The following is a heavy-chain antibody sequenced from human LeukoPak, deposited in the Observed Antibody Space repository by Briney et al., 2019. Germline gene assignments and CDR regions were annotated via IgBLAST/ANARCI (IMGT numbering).Heavy chain of an antibody. V-gene: IGHV3-48*01. Sequence: GGSLRLSCVASGFTFSTFGMNWVRHAPGEGLECVSYVSSSRTTIYYAVSVKGRFTISRDDAKSSLYLQMNSLRAEDTALYYCARMSTGYYDDYWGQGTLVAVSS. CDR3: ARMSTGYYDDY. D-gene: IGHD3-9*01. CDR1: GFTFSTFG. CDR2: VSSSRTTI. J-gene: IGHJ4*02.